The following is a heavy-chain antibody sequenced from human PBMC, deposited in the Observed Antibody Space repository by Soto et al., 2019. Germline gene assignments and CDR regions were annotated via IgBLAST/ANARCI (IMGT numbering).Heavy chain of an antibody. Sequence: ASVQVSCKASGGTFSSYAISWVRQAPGQGLEWMGGIIPIFGTANYAQKFQGRVTITADKSTSTAYMELSSLRSEDTAVYYCAREISTRTTGTTVDYWGQGTLVTVSS. CDR1: GGTFSSYA. CDR3: AREISTRTTGTTVDY. D-gene: IGHD1-1*01. J-gene: IGHJ4*02. CDR2: IIPIFGTA. V-gene: IGHV1-69*06.